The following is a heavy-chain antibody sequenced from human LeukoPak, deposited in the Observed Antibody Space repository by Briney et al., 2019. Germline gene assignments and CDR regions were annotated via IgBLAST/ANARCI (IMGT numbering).Heavy chain of an antibody. CDR3: AKSGNSSGWYWGVPPPNYYYYYGMDV. V-gene: IGHV3-23*01. Sequence: GGSLRLSCAASGFTFGSYAMSWVRQAPGKGLEWVSAISGSGGSTYYADSVKGRFTISRDNSKNTLYLQMNSLRAEDTAVYYCAKSGNSSGWYWGVPPPNYYYYYGMDVWGQGTTVTVSS. J-gene: IGHJ6*02. D-gene: IGHD6-19*01. CDR2: ISGSGGST. CDR1: GFTFGSYA.